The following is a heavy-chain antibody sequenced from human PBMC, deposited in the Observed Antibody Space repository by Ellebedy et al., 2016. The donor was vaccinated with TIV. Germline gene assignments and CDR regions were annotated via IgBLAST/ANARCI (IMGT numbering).Heavy chain of an antibody. CDR1: GGSFSGYY. V-gene: IGHV4-34*01. CDR2: INHSGST. CDR3: ARGRKGYYYYYMDV. J-gene: IGHJ6*03. Sequence: SETLSLXXAVYGGSFSGYYWSWIRQPPGKGLEWIGEINHSGSTNYNPSLKSRVTISVDTSKNQFSLKLSSVTAADTAVYYCARGRKGYYYYYMDVWGKGTTVTVSS.